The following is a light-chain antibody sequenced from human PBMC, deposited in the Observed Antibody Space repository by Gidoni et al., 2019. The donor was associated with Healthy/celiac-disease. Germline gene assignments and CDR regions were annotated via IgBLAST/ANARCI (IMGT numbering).Light chain of an antibody. J-gene: IGKJ2*01. CDR2: DAS. Sequence: EIVLTQSPATLSLSPGERATLSCRASQSVSSYLAWYQQKPGQAPRLLIYDASNRATGIPARLSGSGSGKDLTLTLSSPEPEDFAVYYCQQRSNWPPTFGQGTKLEIK. CDR3: QQRSNWPPT. CDR1: QSVSSY. V-gene: IGKV3-11*01.